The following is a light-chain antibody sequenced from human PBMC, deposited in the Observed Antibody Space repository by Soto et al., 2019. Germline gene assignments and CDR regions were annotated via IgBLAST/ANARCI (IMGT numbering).Light chain of an antibody. J-gene: IGLJ2*01. CDR1: NSNIGNNY. CDR3: GTWDSSLSAVV. Sequence: QSVLTQPPSVSAAPGQKVPISCSGSNSNIGNNYVSWYQQLPGTAPKLLIYDNNKRPSGIPDRFSGSKSGTSATLGITGLQTGDEADYYCGTWDSSLSAVVFGGGTKLTVL. V-gene: IGLV1-51*01. CDR2: DNN.